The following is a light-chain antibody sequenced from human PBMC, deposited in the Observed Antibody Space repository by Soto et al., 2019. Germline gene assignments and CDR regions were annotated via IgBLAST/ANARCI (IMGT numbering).Light chain of an antibody. CDR2: GAS. V-gene: IGKV3-15*01. Sequence: EIVMMQSPATLSVSPGERATLSCRASQSVSSNLAWYQQKLGQAPRLLMYGASTRATGIPARFRGSGSGTEFTLTISSLQSEDSAVYHCQQYDNWPQTFGPGTKVEIK. CDR1: QSVSSN. J-gene: IGKJ1*01. CDR3: QQYDNWPQT.